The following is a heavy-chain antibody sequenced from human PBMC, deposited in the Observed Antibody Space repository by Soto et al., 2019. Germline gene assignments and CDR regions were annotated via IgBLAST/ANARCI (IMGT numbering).Heavy chain of an antibody. CDR2: ISSSSSYI. J-gene: IGHJ5*02. CDR3: ARDQRIGERERNWFDP. V-gene: IGHV3-21*01. CDR1: GFTFSSYS. Sequence: PGGSLRLSCAASGFTFSSYSMNWVRQAPGKGLEWVSSISSSSSYIYYADSVKGRFTITRDNAKNSLYLQMNSLRAEDTAVYYCARDQRIGERERNWFDPWGQGTLVTVSS. D-gene: IGHD1-26*01.